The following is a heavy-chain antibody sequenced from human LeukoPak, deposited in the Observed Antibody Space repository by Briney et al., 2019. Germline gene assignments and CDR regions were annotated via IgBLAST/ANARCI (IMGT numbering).Heavy chain of an antibody. J-gene: IGHJ5*02. CDR1: GYTLTELS. Sequence: ASVTVSCKVSGYTLTELSMHWVRQPPDKGLEWMGGFDPEDGETIYAQKFQGRVTMTEDTSTDTAYMELSSLRSEDTAVYYCATYYWHNWNSRYNWFDPWGQGTLVTVSS. D-gene: IGHD1-7*01. CDR2: FDPEDGET. V-gene: IGHV1-24*01. CDR3: ATYYWHNWNSRYNWFDP.